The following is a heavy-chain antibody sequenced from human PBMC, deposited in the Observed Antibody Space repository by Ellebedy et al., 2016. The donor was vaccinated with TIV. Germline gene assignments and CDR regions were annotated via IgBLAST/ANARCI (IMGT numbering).Heavy chain of an antibody. CDR1: GYTFTRYF. Sequence: ASVKVSCXASGYTFTRYFLHWVRQAPGQGLEWMGIINPSGGSTSYAQKFQGRVTMTRDTSTSTVYMELSSLRSEDTAVYYCARDLWETNTGYDYDYWGQGTLVTVPS. CDR3: ARDLWETNTGYDYDY. J-gene: IGHJ4*02. V-gene: IGHV1-46*01. CDR2: INPSGGST. D-gene: IGHD5-12*01.